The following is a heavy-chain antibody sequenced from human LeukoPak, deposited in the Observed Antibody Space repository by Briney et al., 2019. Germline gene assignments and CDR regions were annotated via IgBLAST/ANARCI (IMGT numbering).Heavy chain of an antibody. Sequence: SETLSLTCTVSGGSITNFYWSWIRQSPGKGLDWIGYTYYNGDTNYNPSFWGRVTISVDASKNEFYLRLASVTAADTAVYYCATSRWYFDVWGRGTLVTVPS. CDR1: GGSITNFY. CDR2: TYYNGDT. V-gene: IGHV4-59*08. J-gene: IGHJ2*01. CDR3: ATSRWYFDV.